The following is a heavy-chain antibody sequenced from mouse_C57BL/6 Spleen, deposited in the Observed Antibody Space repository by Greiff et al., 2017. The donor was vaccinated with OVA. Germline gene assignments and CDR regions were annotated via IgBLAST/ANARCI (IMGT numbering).Heavy chain of an antibody. D-gene: IGHD3-2*02. CDR3: ARTAQATFYYYAMDY. V-gene: IGHV1-53*01. J-gene: IGHJ4*01. Sequence: QVQLKQPGTELVKPGASVKLSCKASGYTFTSYWMHWVKQRPGQGLEWIGNINPSNGGTNYNEKFKSKATLTVDKSSSTAYMQLSSLTSEDSAVYYCARTAQATFYYYAMDYWGQGTSVTVSS. CDR2: INPSNGGT. CDR1: GYTFTSYW.